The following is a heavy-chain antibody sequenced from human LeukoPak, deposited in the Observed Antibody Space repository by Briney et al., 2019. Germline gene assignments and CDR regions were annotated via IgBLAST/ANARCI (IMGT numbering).Heavy chain of an antibody. CDR1: GYTFTGYY. CDR2: INPNSGGT. D-gene: IGHD6-19*01. V-gene: IGHV1-2*02. Sequence: GASVKVSCTASGYTFTGYYMHWVRQAPGQGLEWMGWINPNSGGTNYAQKFQGRVTMTRDTSNSTAYMELSSLRSDDTAVYYCARTRSYSSGCYVWFDPWGQGTLVTASS. CDR3: ARTRSYSSGCYVWFDP. J-gene: IGHJ5*02.